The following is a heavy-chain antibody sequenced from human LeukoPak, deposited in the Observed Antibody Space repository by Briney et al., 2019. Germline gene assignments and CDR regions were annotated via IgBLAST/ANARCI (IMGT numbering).Heavy chain of an antibody. CDR2: IYTSGST. D-gene: IGHD6-6*01. V-gene: IGHV4-61*02. CDR1: GGSISSGSYY. Sequence: SETLSLTCTVSGGSISSGSYYWSWIRQPAGKGLEWIGRIYTSGSTNYNPSLKSRVTISVDTSKNQFSLKLSSVTAADTAVYYCATRSSNHYYYMDVWGKGTTVTVSS. CDR3: ATRSSNHYYYMDV. J-gene: IGHJ6*03.